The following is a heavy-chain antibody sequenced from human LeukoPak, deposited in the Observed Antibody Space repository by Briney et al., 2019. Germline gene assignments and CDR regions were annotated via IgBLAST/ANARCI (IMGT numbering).Heavy chain of an antibody. D-gene: IGHD2-2*01. CDR2: IWYDGSNK. J-gene: IGHJ6*04. V-gene: IGHV3-33*06. CDR3: AKDSAFGMDA. Sequence: PGRSLRLSCAASGFTFSSYGMHWVRQAPGKGLEWVAVIWYDGSNKYYADSVKGRFTISRDDSKNTVSVQMNRLRPEDTAVYYCAKDSAFGMDAWGKGTTVIVSS. CDR1: GFTFSSYG.